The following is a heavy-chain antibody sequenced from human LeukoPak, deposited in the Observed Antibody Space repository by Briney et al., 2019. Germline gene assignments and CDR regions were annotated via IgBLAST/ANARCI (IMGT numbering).Heavy chain of an antibody. CDR2: INPSGGST. Sequence: GASVKVSCKASGYSFTTYYIHWVRQAPGQGLEWMGKINPSGGSTDCAQKFQGRVSLTRDTSTSTVYMDLSSLRSEDTAVYYCAREIAVAGTTFDYWGQGTLVTVSS. CDR3: AREIAVAGTTFDY. CDR1: GYSFTTYY. J-gene: IGHJ4*02. D-gene: IGHD6-19*01. V-gene: IGHV1-46*01.